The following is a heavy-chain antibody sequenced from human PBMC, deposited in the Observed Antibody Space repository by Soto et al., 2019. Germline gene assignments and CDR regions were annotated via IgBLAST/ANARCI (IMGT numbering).Heavy chain of an antibody. D-gene: IGHD3-10*01. CDR1: GGSISSGDYY. J-gene: IGHJ4*02. V-gene: IGHV4-30-4*01. CDR3: AREQPFGELRAPDFDY. CDR2: IYYSGST. Sequence: PSETLSLTCTVSGGSISSGDYYWSWIRQPPGKGLEWIGYIYYSGSTYYNPSLKSRVTISVDTSKNQFSLKLSSVTAADTAVYYCAREQPFGELRAPDFDYWGQGTLVTVSS.